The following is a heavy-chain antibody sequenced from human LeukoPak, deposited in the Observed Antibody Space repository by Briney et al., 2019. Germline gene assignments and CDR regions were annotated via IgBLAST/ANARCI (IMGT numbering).Heavy chain of an antibody. CDR1: GGSIRSHY. J-gene: IGHJ4*02. Sequence: SETLSLTCTVSGGSIRSHYWSWIRQPPGKGLEWIGYIYYSGSTNYNPSLKSRVTISVDTSKNQFSLKLSSVTAADTAVYYCARGYSSGPLDFDYWGQGTLVTVSS. D-gene: IGHD6-19*01. V-gene: IGHV4-59*11. CDR3: ARGYSSGPLDFDY. CDR2: IYYSGST.